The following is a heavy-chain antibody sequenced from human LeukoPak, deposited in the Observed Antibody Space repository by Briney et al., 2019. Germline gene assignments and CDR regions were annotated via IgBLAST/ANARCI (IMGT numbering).Heavy chain of an antibody. Sequence: GGSLRLSCAASGFTFSSYWLSWVRQAPGKGLEWVANIKQDGSEKYYVDSVKGRFTISRDNAKNSLYLQMNSLRAEDTAVYYCARADYGDYGYFDYWGQGTLVTVSS. V-gene: IGHV3-7*01. CDR2: IKQDGSEK. J-gene: IGHJ4*02. D-gene: IGHD4-17*01. CDR3: ARADYGDYGYFDY. CDR1: GFTFSSYW.